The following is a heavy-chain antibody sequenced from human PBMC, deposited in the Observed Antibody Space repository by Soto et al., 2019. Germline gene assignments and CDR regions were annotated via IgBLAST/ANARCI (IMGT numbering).Heavy chain of an antibody. V-gene: IGHV3-23*01. J-gene: IGHJ5*02. CDR2: VGNSGTST. CDR3: VKDLAASGWFDP. Sequence: EVQLLESGGGLAQPGASLTLSCAASGFMFSGYAMSWVRQAPGKGLEWVSAVGNSGTSTSYADSVKGRFTISRDNSKNTLYLQMSSLGAEDTALYYCVKDLAASGWFDPWGQGTLVIVSS. CDR1: GFMFSGYA. D-gene: IGHD2-15*01.